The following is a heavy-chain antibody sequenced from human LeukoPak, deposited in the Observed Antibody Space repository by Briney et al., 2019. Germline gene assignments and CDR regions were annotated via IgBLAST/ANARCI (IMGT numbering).Heavy chain of an antibody. CDR3: GRGGGGGYGPGLDGFDM. J-gene: IGHJ3*02. CDR2: TAYDAESK. V-gene: IGHV3-30*01. CDR1: GFAFNTYP. Sequence: PGGSLRLSCAASGFAFNTYPLHWVRQAPGKGFEWVASTAYDAESKFYADSVRGRFTISGDNVKTTLYLQMNSRRPDDTALYYWGRGGGGGYGPGLDGFDMWGQGTMVIVSS. D-gene: IGHD3-16*01.